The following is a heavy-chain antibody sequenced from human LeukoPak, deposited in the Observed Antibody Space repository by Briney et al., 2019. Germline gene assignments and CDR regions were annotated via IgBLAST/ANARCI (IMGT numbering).Heavy chain of an antibody. D-gene: IGHD3-22*01. CDR2: IKQDGSEK. CDR1: GFTFSSYW. Sequence: GGSLRLSCAASGFTFSSYWMSWVRQAPGKGLEWVANIKQDGSEKYYVDSVKGRFTISRDNAKNSLYLQMNSLRAEDTAVYYCAMSITMIKSDYWGQGTLVTVSS. J-gene: IGHJ4*02. V-gene: IGHV3-7*01. CDR3: AMSITMIKSDY.